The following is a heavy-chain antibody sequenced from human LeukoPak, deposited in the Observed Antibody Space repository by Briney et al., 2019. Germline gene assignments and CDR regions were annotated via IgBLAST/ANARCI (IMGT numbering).Heavy chain of an antibody. J-gene: IGHJ4*02. D-gene: IGHD3-10*01. CDR2: IYSGGST. CDR3: ARGDFEQKY. Sequence: PGGSPRLSCAAPGFTASSNYMSWVRQAPGEGLEWVSVIYSGGSTYYADSVKGRFTISRDNSKNTLYLQMNSLRAEDTAVYYCARGDFEQKYWGQGTLVTVSS. CDR1: GFTASSNY. V-gene: IGHV3-66*02.